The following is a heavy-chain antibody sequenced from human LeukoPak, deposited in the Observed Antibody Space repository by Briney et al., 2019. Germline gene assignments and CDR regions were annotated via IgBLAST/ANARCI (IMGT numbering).Heavy chain of an antibody. CDR1: GFTFSTYS. CDR2: ISESGAAI. J-gene: IGHJ4*02. V-gene: IGHV3-48*02. Sequence: TGGSLRLSCAASGFTFSTYSINWVRQAPGKGLQWVSYISESGAAIYYADSVKSRFTISRDNAKNSVYLQMNSLRDGDTAVYYCARDSGNSFDYWGQGNLVTVSS. CDR3: ARDSGNSFDY.